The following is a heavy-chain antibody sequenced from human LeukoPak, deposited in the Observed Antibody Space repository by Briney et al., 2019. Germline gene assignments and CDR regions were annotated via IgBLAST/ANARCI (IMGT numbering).Heavy chain of an antibody. J-gene: IGHJ4*02. Sequence: GGSLRLSCAGAGFTFSNYGMHWVRQAPGKGLEWVAVISYEGRTTYYADSVKGRFTISRDNSKNTLYLQMNSLRAEDTAVYYCAKDPSPGRGYSYGIDYWGQGTLVTVSS. CDR3: AKDPSPGRGYSYGIDY. V-gene: IGHV3-30*18. CDR2: ISYEGRTT. CDR1: GFTFSNYG. D-gene: IGHD5-18*01.